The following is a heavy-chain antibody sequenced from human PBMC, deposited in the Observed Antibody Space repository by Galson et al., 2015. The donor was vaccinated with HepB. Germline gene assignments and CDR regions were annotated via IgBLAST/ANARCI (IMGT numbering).Heavy chain of an antibody. Sequence: SLRLSCAASGFTFSSHSMNWVRQAPGEGLEWVSVISAGGTTAYYADSVKGRFTISRDNAKNMLYLQMNSLRADDTAVYYCAKATLSGSGNNNFDSWGQGTLVTVSS. CDR3: AKATLSGSGNNNFDS. CDR1: GFTFSSHS. J-gene: IGHJ4*02. V-gene: IGHV3-23*01. CDR2: ISAGGTTA. D-gene: IGHD6-19*01.